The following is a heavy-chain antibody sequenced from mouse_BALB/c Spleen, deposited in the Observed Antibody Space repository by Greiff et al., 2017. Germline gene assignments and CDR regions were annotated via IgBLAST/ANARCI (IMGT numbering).Heavy chain of an antibody. CDR1: GYTFTSYV. CDR2: INPYNDGT. D-gene: IGHD2-1*01. J-gene: IGHJ4*01. CDR3: ARWTRGNHVGMDY. Sequence: EVQLQESGPELVKPGASVKMSCKASGYTFTSYVMHWVKQKPGQGLEWIGYINPYNDGTKYNEKFKGKATLTSDKSSSTAYMELSSLTSEDSAVYYCARWTRGNHVGMDYWGQGTSVTVSS. V-gene: IGHV1-14*01.